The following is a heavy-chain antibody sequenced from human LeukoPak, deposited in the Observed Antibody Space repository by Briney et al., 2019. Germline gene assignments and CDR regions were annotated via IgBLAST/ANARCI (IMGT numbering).Heavy chain of an antibody. CDR2: INHSGST. CDR3: ARHGKLLLALTNWFDP. V-gene: IGHV4-34*01. Sequence: RSETLSLTCAVYGGSFSGYYWSWIRQPPGKGLEWIGEINHSGSTNYNPSLKSRVTISVDTSKNQFSLKLSSVTAADTAVYYCARHGKLLLALTNWFDPWGQGTLVTVSS. J-gene: IGHJ5*02. D-gene: IGHD1-26*01. CDR1: GGSFSGYY.